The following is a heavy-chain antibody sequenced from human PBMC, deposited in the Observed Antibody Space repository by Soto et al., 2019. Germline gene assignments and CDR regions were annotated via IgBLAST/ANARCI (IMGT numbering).Heavy chain of an antibody. CDR3: ARGPALWDYVWGSYRSNSYYFDY. Sequence: SETLSLTCTVSGGSISSYYWSWIRQPPGKGLEWIGYIYYSGSTNYNPSLKSRVTISVDTSKNQFSLKLSSVTAADTAVYYCARGPALWDYVWGSYRSNSYYFDYWGQGTLVTVSS. J-gene: IGHJ4*02. CDR2: IYYSGST. V-gene: IGHV4-59*01. CDR1: GGSISSYY. D-gene: IGHD3-16*02.